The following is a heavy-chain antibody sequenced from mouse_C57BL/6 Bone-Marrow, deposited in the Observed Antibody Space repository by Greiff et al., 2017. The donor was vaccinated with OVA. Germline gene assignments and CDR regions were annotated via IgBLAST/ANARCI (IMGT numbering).Heavy chain of an antibody. CDR3: ADSSGYLYYAMDY. Sequence: EVKLQQSGPELVKPGASVKISCKASGYSFTDYNMNWVKQSNGKSLEWIGVINPNYGTTSYNQKFKGKATLTVDQSSSTAYMQLNSLTSEDSAVYYCADSSGYLYYAMDYWGQGTSVTVSS. V-gene: IGHV1-39*01. J-gene: IGHJ4*01. CDR2: INPNYGTT. D-gene: IGHD3-2*02. CDR1: GYSFTDYN.